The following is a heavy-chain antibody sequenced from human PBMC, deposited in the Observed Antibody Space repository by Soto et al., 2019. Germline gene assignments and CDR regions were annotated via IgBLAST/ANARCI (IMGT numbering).Heavy chain of an antibody. CDR3: ARPRTYDYESDGYYGHQSDD. CDR2: IVPKLGTV. V-gene: IGHV1-69*06. Sequence: QVQLVQSGAEVKKTGSSVKVSCKISGGIFSRHAIDWVRQAPGQGLEWMGGIVPKLGTVIYAQNFQARVTISGDKLTNKSYRDLSGLTFGDTAFYYCARPRTYDYESDGYYGHQSDDWGQGTLVTVSS. D-gene: IGHD3-22*01. CDR1: GGIFSRHA. J-gene: IGHJ4*02.